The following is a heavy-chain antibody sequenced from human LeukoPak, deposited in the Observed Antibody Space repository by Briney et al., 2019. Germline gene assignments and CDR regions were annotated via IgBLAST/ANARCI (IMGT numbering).Heavy chain of an antibody. J-gene: IGHJ4*02. Sequence: PGGSLRLSCAASGFTFSSYEMNWVRQAPGKGLEWVSSISSSSSYIYYADSVKGRFTISRDNAKNSLYLQMNSLRAEDTAVYYCARAPYGSGSYSGSDYWGQGTLVTVSS. V-gene: IGHV3-21*01. CDR1: GFTFSSYE. CDR3: ARAPYGSGSYSGSDY. D-gene: IGHD3-10*01. CDR2: ISSSSSYI.